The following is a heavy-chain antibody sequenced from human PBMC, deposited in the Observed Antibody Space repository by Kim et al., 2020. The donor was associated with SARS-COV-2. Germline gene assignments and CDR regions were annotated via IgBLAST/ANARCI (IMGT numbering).Heavy chain of an antibody. Sequence: GGSLRLSCSASGFPFSSYAMHWVRQAPGKGLEYVSAINSIGGSTYYADSVNGRFTISRDNSKNTLYLQMNRLRIEDTAVYYCVRHSSSTHWGQGTLVTVSS. V-gene: IGHV3-64D*06. J-gene: IGHJ4*02. CDR3: VRHSSSTH. D-gene: IGHD6-13*01. CDR1: GFPFSSYA. CDR2: INSIGGST.